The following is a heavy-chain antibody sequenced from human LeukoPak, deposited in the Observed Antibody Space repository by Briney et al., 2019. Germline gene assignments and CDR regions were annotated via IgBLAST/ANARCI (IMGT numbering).Heavy chain of an antibody. Sequence: SETLSLTCTVSGGSISSYYWSWIRQPPGKGLEWIGYIYYSWSTNYSPSLKSRVTISVDTSKNQFSLKLSSVTAADTAVYYCARGDYDFWSGYPTDYYFDYWGQGTLVTVSS. D-gene: IGHD3-3*01. CDR3: ARGDYDFWSGYPTDYYFDY. CDR2: IYYSWST. J-gene: IGHJ4*02. CDR1: GGSISSYY. V-gene: IGHV4-59*01.